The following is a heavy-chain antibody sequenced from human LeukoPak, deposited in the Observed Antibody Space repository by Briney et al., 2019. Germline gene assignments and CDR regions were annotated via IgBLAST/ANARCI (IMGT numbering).Heavy chain of an antibody. CDR2: IYDSGST. V-gene: IGHV4-39*01. CDR3: ARHYGP. J-gene: IGHJ5*02. CDR1: GDSISSSY. D-gene: IGHD3-10*01. Sequence: SETLSLTCIVSGDSISSSYWSWIRQPPGKGLEWIGSIYDSGSTYYNPSLKSRVTISVDTSKNQFSLKLNSVTAADTAVYYCARHYGPWGQGTLVTVSS.